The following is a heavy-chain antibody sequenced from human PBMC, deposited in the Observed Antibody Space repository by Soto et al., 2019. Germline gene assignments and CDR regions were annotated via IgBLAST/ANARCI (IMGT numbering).Heavy chain of an antibody. V-gene: IGHV3-23*01. D-gene: IGHD2-15*01. CDR3: AMLIVVVVAATDWFDP. CDR1: GFTFSSYA. CDR2: ISGSGGST. Sequence: PGGSLRLSCAASGFTFSSYAMSWVRQAPGKGLEWVSAISGSGGSTYYADSVKGRFTISRDNSKNTLYLQMNSLRAEDTAVYYCAMLIVVVVAATDWFDPWGQGTLVTVSS. J-gene: IGHJ5*02.